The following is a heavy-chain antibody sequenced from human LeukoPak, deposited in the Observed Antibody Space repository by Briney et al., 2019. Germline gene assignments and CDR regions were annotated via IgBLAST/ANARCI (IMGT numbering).Heavy chain of an antibody. D-gene: IGHD4-11*01. CDR1: GFTFSSYV. V-gene: IGHV3-30*04. CDR3: AKDQQSISYSP. CDR2: ISYDGSNE. J-gene: IGHJ5*02. Sequence: GRSLRLSCAASGFTFSSYVMHWVRQAPGKGLEWVAIISYDGSNEYYADSVKGRFTISRDNSKNTLYLQMNSLRAEDTAIYYCAKDQQSISYSPWGRGNLVTVSA.